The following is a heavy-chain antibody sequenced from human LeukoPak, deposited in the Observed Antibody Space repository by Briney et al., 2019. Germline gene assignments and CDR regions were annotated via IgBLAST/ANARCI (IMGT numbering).Heavy chain of an antibody. V-gene: IGHV4-34*01. J-gene: IGHJ4*02. CDR2: INHSGST. Sequence: PSETLSLTCAVYGGSFSGYYWSWIRQPPGKGLEWIGEINHSGSTNYNPPLKSRVTISVDTSKNQFSLKLSSATAADTAVYYCARGSQGSGDYWGQGTLVTVSS. CDR3: ARGSQGSGDY. D-gene: IGHD6-19*01. CDR1: GGSFSGYY.